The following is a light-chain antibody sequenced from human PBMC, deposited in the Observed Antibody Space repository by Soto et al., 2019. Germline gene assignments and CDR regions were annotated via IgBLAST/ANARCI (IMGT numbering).Light chain of an antibody. CDR3: QQYGTSPGMYT. CDR1: QSVSNSY. CDR2: GVS. Sequence: EIVLPQSPGTLSLSPGERATLSCRASQSVSNSYLAWYQQKPGQAPRLLIFGVSSRATGIPDRFSGSGSGTDFTLTISRLEPADFAVYYWQQYGTSPGMYTFGQGTKLESK. V-gene: IGKV3-20*01. J-gene: IGKJ2*01.